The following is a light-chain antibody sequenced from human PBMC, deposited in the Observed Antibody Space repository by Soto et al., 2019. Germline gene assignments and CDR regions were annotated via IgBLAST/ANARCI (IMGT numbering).Light chain of an antibody. J-gene: IGLJ1*01. CDR3: GSYTSSSTLV. V-gene: IGLV2-14*01. Sequence: QSALTQPASVSGSPGQSITISCTGTSSDVGGYNYVSWYQQHPGKAPKLMIYDVSNRPSGVSNRFSGSKSGNTVSLTLSGLQAEDEADYYCGSYTSSSTLVFGTWTKVTVL. CDR1: SSDVGGYNY. CDR2: DVS.